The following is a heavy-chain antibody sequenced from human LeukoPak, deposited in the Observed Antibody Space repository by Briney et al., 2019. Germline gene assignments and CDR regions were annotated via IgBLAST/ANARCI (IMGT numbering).Heavy chain of an antibody. D-gene: IGHD2-2*01. V-gene: IGHV4-61*02. CDR3: ARGSTRATLDY. J-gene: IGHJ4*02. Sequence: SETLSLTCTVSGGSISSVSYYWSWIRQPAGKGLEWIGRIYTSGSTNYNPSLKSRVTISVDTSKNQFSLKLSPVTAADTAVYYCARGSTRATLDYWGQGTLVTVSS. CDR1: GGSISSVSYY. CDR2: IYTSGST.